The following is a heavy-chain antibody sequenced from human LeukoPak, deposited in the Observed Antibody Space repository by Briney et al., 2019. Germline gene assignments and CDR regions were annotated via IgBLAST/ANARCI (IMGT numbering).Heavy chain of an antibody. CDR1: GGSFSGYY. CDR3: ARGSPAAAGLGV. D-gene: IGHD6-13*01. Sequence: SETLSLTCAVYGGSFSGYYWSWIRQPPGKGLEWIRYIYYSGSTNYNPSPKSRVTISVDTSKNQFSLKLSSVTAADTAVYYCARGSPAAAGLGVWGQGTLVTVSS. J-gene: IGHJ4*02. V-gene: IGHV4-59*01. CDR2: IYYSGST.